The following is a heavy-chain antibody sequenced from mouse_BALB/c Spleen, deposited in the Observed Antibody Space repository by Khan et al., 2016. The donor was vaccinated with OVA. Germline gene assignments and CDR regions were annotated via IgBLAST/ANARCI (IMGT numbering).Heavy chain of an antibody. J-gene: IGHJ2*01. CDR3: ARNREPDYFDY. Sequence: VQLVESGSGLVAPSQSLSITCTVSGFSLTNYGVHWVRQPPGKGLEWLGVIWAGGSTNYNSALMSRLSISKDDSKSQVFLKMNILQTDDTAMYFCARNREPDYFDYWGQGTTLTVSS. CDR2: IWAGGST. V-gene: IGHV2-9*02. CDR1: GFSLTNYG.